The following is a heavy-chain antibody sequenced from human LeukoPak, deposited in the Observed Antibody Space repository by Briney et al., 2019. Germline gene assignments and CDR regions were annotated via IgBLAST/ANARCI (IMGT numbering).Heavy chain of an antibody. CDR3: ARDLVISNYAIDY. CDR2: IYHSGST. J-gene: IGHJ4*02. V-gene: IGHV4-38-2*02. Sequence: NVSETLSLTCTVSGYSISSGYYWGWIRQPPGKGLEWIGSIYHSGSTYYNPSLKSRVSISVDTSKNQFSLKLSSVTAADTAVYYCARDLVISNYAIDYWGQGTLVTVSS. D-gene: IGHD4-11*01. CDR1: GYSISSGYY.